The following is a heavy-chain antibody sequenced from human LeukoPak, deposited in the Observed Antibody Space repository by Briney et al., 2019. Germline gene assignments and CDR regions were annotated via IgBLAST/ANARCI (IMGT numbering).Heavy chain of an antibody. CDR1: GFALSSHW. CDR2: VNRDGSET. V-gene: IGHV3-7*03. Sequence: GGSLRLSCAASGFALSSHWMTWVRQVPGRGPEWVANVNRDGSETYYLDSVKGRFTVSKDNAKNSLYLQMNSLRAEDTALYHCARNNGMDVWGQGTTVIVSS. J-gene: IGHJ6*02. CDR3: ARNNGMDV.